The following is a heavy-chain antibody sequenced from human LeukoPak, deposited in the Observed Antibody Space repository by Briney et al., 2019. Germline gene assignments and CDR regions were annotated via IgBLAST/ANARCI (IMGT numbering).Heavy chain of an antibody. CDR1: GFIFSDYC. J-gene: IGHJ4*02. CDR3: ARRAGAYSHPYDY. CDR2: ISGIGAHT. D-gene: IGHD4/OR15-4a*01. V-gene: IGHV3-23*01. Sequence: GGSLRLSCAASGFIFSDYCITWVRQAPGKGLEWDSCISGIGAHTYYADSVKGRSTISRDNSKNTVYLQMNSLRAEDTAVYYCARRAGAYSHPYDYRGQGNLATVSS.